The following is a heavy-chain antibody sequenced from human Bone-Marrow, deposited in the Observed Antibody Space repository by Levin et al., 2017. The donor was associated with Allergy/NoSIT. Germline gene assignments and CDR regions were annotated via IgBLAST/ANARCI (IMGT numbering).Heavy chain of an antibody. CDR1: GGSISSSGYH. Sequence: RSQTLSLTCTVSGGSISSSGYHWTWIRQYPNKGLEWIGYISYRGSTSFNPSLKSRLTMSIDTSEQHFSLNLTSVSAADTAIYYCARLDGYSFDYWGQGALVTVSS. CDR2: ISYRGST. CDR3: ARLDGYSFDY. J-gene: IGHJ4*02. V-gene: IGHV4-31*03. D-gene: IGHD1-1*01.